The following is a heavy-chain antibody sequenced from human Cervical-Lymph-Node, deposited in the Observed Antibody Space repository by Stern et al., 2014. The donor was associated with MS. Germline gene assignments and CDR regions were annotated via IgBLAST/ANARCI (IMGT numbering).Heavy chain of an antibody. Sequence: VQLVESGAEVKKSGSSVTVSCKASGGTFGNNGISWVRQVPGQGLEWMGSIMPVFGVPNNAQKFQGRVTFTADKSTNTAYMELRSLTSEDTAVYYCAREGRGFDELLFALDIWGQGTWVTVS. J-gene: IGHJ3*02. V-gene: IGHV1-69*09. CDR1: GGTFGNNG. CDR3: AREGRGFDELLFALDI. CDR2: IMPVFGVP. D-gene: IGHD3-10*01.